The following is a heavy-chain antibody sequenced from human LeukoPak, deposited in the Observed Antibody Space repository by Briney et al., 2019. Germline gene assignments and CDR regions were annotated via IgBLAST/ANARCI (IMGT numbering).Heavy chain of an antibody. D-gene: IGHD1-1*01. V-gene: IGHV3-23*01. Sequence: GGSLRLSCAASGFTFSSYAMSWVRQAPGKGLEWVSGISGSGDNTYYADSVKGRFTTSRDNSKNTLYLQMNSLRAEDTAVYYCAKTTWDAFDIWGQGTMVTVSS. J-gene: IGHJ3*02. CDR2: ISGSGDNT. CDR1: GFTFSSYA. CDR3: AKTTWDAFDI.